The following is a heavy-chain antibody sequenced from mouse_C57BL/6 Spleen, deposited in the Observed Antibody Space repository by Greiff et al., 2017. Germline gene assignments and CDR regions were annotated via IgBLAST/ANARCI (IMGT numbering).Heavy chain of an antibody. CDR3: SRYLFAD. CDR2: INPSTGGT. V-gene: IGHV1-42*01. CDR1: GYSFTGYY. J-gene: IGHJ3*01. Sequence: EVQLQQSGPELVKPGASVKMSCKASGYSFTGYYMTWVKQSPENSLEWIGDINPSTGGTTYNQKFKAKATLTVDKSSSTAYMQLKSLTSEDSAVYYCSRYLFADWGQGILVTVAA.